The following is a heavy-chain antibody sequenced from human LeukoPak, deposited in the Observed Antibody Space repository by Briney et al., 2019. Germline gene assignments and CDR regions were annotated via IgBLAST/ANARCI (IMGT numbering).Heavy chain of an antibody. J-gene: IGHJ4*02. D-gene: IGHD1-1*01. Sequence: SETLSLTCTVSGGSISSYYWSWIRQPPGRGLEWIGWSYHRGSTSYNPSLKSRVAISVDTSKNQFSLKLSSVTVADTAVYYCARDRELGYWGQGTLVTVSS. CDR3: ARDRELGY. V-gene: IGHV4-59*01. CDR1: GGSISSYY. CDR2: SYHRGST.